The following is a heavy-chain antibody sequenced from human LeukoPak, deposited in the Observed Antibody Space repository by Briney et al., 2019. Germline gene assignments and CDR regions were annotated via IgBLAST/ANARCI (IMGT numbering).Heavy chain of an antibody. J-gene: IGHJ4*02. CDR1: GFTFSSYE. CDR2: IRSIVTSI. CDR3: ARGISSSYHRHFDY. V-gene: IGHV3-48*03. Sequence: PGGSLRLSCAASGFTFSSYEMDWVRQAPGKGLEWVSLIRSIVTSIDYVDSVKGRFTISRDNAKNSLYLQMDSLRAEDTAVYYCARGISSSYHRHFDYWGQGILVTVS. D-gene: IGHD6-13*01.